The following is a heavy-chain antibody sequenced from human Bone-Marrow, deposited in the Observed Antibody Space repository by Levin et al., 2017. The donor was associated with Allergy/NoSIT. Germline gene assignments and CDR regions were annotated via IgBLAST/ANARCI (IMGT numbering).Heavy chain of an antibody. D-gene: IGHD3-10*01. V-gene: IGHV3-13*01. CDR3: ARGRGSGQYYYGMDV. CDR1: GFTFSSYD. CDR2: IGTAGDI. Sequence: TGESLKISCAASGFTFSSYDMHWVRQPTGKPLEWVSAIGTAGDIYYAGSVKGRFTISRENARNSFFLQMDSLRAGDTAVYYCARGRGSGQYYYGMDVWGQGTTVTVSS. J-gene: IGHJ6*02.